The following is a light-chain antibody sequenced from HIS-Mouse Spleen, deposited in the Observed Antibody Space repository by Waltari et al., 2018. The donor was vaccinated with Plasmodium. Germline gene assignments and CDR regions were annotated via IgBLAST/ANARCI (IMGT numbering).Light chain of an antibody. J-gene: IGKJ4*02. CDR3: QQYYSYLGT. CDR1: QGIRGF. Sequence: ATLTSRESQGIRGFVTWYEQKPAKWPTHRIYAACTWQSGVPSRFSGSGSGTDFNLTISCEQSEDFTAFYCQQYYSYLGTLGGGTKVEIK. V-gene: IGKV1-8*01. CDR2: AAC.